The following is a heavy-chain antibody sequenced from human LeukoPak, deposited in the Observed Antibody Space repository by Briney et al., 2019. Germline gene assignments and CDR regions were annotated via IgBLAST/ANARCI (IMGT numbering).Heavy chain of an antibody. Sequence: ASVKVSSKASGYTFINYAISWVRQAPGQGLKWMGWISANNGNTNYAQRLQGRITMTTDTSTSTAYLELRSLRSDATAVDYCSSAPPPCYYDHSGPFYSWGQGTLVTVSS. CDR1: GYTFINYA. CDR3: SSAPPPCYYDHSGPFYS. CDR2: ISANNGNT. V-gene: IGHV1-18*01. D-gene: IGHD3-22*01. J-gene: IGHJ4*02.